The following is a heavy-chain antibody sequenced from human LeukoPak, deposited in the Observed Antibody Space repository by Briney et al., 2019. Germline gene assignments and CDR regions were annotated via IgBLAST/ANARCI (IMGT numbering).Heavy chain of an antibody. Sequence: SETLSLTCTVSGGSISSYYWSWIRQPPGKGLEWIGYIYYSGSTYYNPSLKSRVTISVDTSKNQFSLKLSSVTAADTAVYYCARDFTISPGAFDIWGQGTMVTVSS. J-gene: IGHJ3*02. V-gene: IGHV4-59*12. CDR2: IYYSGST. D-gene: IGHD3-9*01. CDR1: GGSISSYY. CDR3: ARDFTISPGAFDI.